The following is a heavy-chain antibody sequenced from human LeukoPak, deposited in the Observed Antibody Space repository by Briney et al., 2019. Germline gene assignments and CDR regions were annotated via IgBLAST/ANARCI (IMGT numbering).Heavy chain of an antibody. J-gene: IGHJ4*02. V-gene: IGHV3-11*01. Sequence: GGSLRLSCAASGFTFSDYYMSWLRQAPGKGLEWISYICDSGRTICYADSVKGRFTISRDNAKNSVYLQMNNLGAEDTAVYYCARDRLGDYDHSGYYDKWGQGTLVTVSS. CDR3: ARDRLGDYDHSGYYDK. CDR1: GFTFSDYY. D-gene: IGHD3-22*01. CDR2: ICDSGRTI.